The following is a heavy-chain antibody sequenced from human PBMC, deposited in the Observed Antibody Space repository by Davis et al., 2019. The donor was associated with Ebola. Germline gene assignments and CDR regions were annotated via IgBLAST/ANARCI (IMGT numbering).Heavy chain of an antibody. V-gene: IGHV3-9*01. Sequence: PGGSLRLSCAASGFTFDDYAMHWVRQAPGKGLEWVSGISWNSGTIGYADSVKGRFTISRDNAKNSLYLQMNSLRAEDTALYYCAKDIGYTYGYGPRSSYYYYGMDVWGKGTAVTVSS. J-gene: IGHJ6*04. D-gene: IGHD5-18*01. CDR1: GFTFDDYA. CDR2: ISWNSGTI. CDR3: AKDIGYTYGYGPRSSYYYYGMDV.